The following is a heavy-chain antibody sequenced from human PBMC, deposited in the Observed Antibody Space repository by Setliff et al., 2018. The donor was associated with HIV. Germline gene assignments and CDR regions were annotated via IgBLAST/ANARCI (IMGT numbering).Heavy chain of an antibody. D-gene: IGHD3-10*01. CDR3: ARVEAKIRGATYGMDV. J-gene: IGHJ6*02. V-gene: IGHV4-59*11. CDR1: GDSISSHY. CDR2: MYFSGNA. Sequence: SETLSLTCTVYGDSISSHYWSWIRQAPGKGLEWIGTMYFSGNARNSPSLKSRVTISLETSKNQLSLNLTSVTAADTAVYYCARVEAKIRGATYGMDVWGQGTTVTVSS.